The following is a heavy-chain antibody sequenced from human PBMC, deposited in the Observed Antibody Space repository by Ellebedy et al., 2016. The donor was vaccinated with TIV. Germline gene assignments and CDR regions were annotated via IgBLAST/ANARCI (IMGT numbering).Heavy chain of an antibody. CDR2: INPGNAIA. D-gene: IGHD1-26*01. CDR3: AREGGIVGFRAFDY. V-gene: IGHV1-3*01. Sequence: AASVKVSCKASGYTFTTYAIHWVRQAPGQRLEWMGWINPGNAIAQYSQKFQGRVTITRDTSATTAYMELNSLRSEDTTVYYCAREGGIVGFRAFDYWGQGILVTVSS. CDR1: GYTFTTYA. J-gene: IGHJ4*02.